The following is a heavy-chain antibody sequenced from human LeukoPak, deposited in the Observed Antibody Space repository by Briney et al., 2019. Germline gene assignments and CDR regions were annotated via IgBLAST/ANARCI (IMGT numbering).Heavy chain of an antibody. CDR2: ISYDGSNK. D-gene: IGHD5-18*01. J-gene: IGHJ4*02. V-gene: IGHV3-30-3*01. CDR1: GFTVSSYA. Sequence: PGGSLRLSCAASGFTVSSYAMHWVRQAPGKGLEWVAVISYDGSNKYYADSVKGRFTISRDNSKNTLYLQMNSLRAEDTAVYYCARDSYGLDYWGQGTLVTVSS. CDR3: ARDSYGLDY.